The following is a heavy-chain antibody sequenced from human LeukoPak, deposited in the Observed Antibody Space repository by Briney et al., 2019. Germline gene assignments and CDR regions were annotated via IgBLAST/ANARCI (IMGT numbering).Heavy chain of an antibody. CDR1: GGSITSYY. V-gene: IGHV4-59*01. D-gene: IGHD4-17*01. Sequence: SETLSLTCTVSGGSITSYYWSWIRQPPGKGLEWIAYIYYTGSTIYNPPLESRVTISVDTSKNQFSLRLSSVTAADTAVYYCARLTVTTAIDYWGQGTLVTVSS. J-gene: IGHJ4*02. CDR2: IYYTGST. CDR3: ARLTVTTAIDY.